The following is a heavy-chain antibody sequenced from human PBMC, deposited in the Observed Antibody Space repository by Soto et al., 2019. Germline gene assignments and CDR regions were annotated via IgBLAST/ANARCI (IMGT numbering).Heavy chain of an antibody. CDR2: IRSKANSYAT. CDR1: GFTFSGSA. CDR3: TRHGDREAGDAFDI. V-gene: IGHV3-73*01. D-gene: IGHD2-21*01. Sequence: LSLTCAASGFTFSGSAMHWVRQASGKGLEWVGRIRSKANSYATAYAASVKGRFTISRDDSKNTAYLQMNSLKTEDTAVYYCTRHGDREAGDAFDIWGQGTMVTVSS. J-gene: IGHJ3*02.